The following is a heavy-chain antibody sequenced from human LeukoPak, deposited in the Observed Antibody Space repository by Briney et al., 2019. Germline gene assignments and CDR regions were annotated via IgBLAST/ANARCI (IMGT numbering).Heavy chain of an antibody. CDR2: IKEDGSEK. V-gene: IGHV3-7*01. Sequence: TGGSLRLSCAASGFTFSNYWMSWVRQASGKGLEWVANIKEDGSEKYYVDSVKGRFTISRDNAKNSLYLQMNGLRAEDTAIYYCASGRQLGYWGQGTLVTVSS. J-gene: IGHJ4*02. CDR1: GFTFSNYW. CDR3: ASGRQLGY. D-gene: IGHD6-6*01.